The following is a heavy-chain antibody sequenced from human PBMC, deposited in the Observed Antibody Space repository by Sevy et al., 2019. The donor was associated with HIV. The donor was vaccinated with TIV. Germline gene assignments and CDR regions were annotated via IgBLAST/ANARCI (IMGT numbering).Heavy chain of an antibody. CDR3: ARGGTKLSTIES. CDR2: IRGDGKIT. CDR1: GFSISNYW. J-gene: IGHJ4*02. D-gene: IGHD4-17*01. V-gene: IGHV3-74*01. Sequence: GGSLRLSCEASGFSISNYWMNWVRQGPGKGLVWVSRIRGDGKITNYADSVKGRFTISRDDRKNTVYLQVNNLKAEDTAMYYCARGGTKLSTIESWGQGTLVTVSS.